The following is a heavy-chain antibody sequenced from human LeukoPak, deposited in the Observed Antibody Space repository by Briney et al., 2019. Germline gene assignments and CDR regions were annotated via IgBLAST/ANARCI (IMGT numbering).Heavy chain of an antibody. CDR1: GYTFTGYY. J-gene: IGHJ4*02. V-gene: IGHV1-2*02. D-gene: IGHD2-15*01. CDR3: ARESGAGYFDY. CDR2: INPNSGGT. Sequence: ASVKVSCKASGYTFTGYYMHWVRQAPGQGLEWMGWINPNSGGTNYAQKFQGRVTITTDESTSTAYMELSSLRSEDTAVYYCARESGAGYFDYWGQGTLVTVSS.